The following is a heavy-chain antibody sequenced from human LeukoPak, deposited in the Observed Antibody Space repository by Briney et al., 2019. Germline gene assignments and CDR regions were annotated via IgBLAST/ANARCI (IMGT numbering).Heavy chain of an antibody. Sequence: GGSLRLSCAASGFTFSSYSMNWVRQAPGKGLEWVSYISSSSSTIYYADTVKGRFTISRDNSKNTLYLQMNSLRDEDTAVYYCAKSPSMTTASRYFHMDVWGKGTTVTVSS. CDR1: GFTFSSYS. D-gene: IGHD4-11*01. CDR3: AKSPSMTTASRYFHMDV. V-gene: IGHV3-48*02. CDR2: ISSSSSTI. J-gene: IGHJ6*03.